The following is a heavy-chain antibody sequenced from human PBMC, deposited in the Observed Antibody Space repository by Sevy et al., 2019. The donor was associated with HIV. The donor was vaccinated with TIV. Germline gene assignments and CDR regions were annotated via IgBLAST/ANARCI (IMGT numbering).Heavy chain of an antibody. CDR1: GFTFSSYW. D-gene: IGHD6-13*01. CDR3: ARVGGNLAAADRYDY. J-gene: IGHJ4*02. Sequence: GGSLRLSCAASGFTFSSYWMHWVRQAPGKGLVWVSRINSDGSSTSYADSVKGRFTISRDNAKNTLYLQMNSLRAEDTAVYYCARVGGNLAAADRYDYWGQGTLVTVS. CDR2: INSDGSST. V-gene: IGHV3-74*01.